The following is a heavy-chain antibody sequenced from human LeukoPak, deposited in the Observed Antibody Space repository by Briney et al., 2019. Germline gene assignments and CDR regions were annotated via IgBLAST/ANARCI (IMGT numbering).Heavy chain of an antibody. D-gene: IGHD2-2*01. CDR2: ISGSGGST. Sequence: PGGSLRLSCAASGFTFSSYAMSWVRQAPGKGLEWVSAISGSGGSTYYADSVKGRFTISRDNSKNTLYLQMNSLRAEDTAVFYCAKVPRYCSSTGCYAGYFEYWGQGTLVTVSS. CDR3: AKVPRYCSSTGCYAGYFEY. J-gene: IGHJ4*02. V-gene: IGHV3-23*01. CDR1: GFTFSSYA.